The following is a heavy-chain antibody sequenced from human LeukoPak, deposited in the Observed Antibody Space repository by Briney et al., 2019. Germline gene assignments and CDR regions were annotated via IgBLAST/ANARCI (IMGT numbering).Heavy chain of an antibody. Sequence: GGSLRLSCAASGFTFSSYGMHWVRQAPGKGLEWVAVISYDGSNKYYADSVKGRFTISRDNSKNMLYLQMNSLRLEDTAVYYCAKDRHGHYALDYCGQGTLVTVSS. V-gene: IGHV3-30*18. CDR3: AKDRHGHYALDY. J-gene: IGHJ4*02. D-gene: IGHD4-17*01. CDR1: GFTFSSYG. CDR2: ISYDGSNK.